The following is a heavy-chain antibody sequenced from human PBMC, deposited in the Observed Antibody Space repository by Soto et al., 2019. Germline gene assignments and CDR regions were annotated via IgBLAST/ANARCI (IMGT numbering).Heavy chain of an antibody. J-gene: IGHJ6*01. CDR2: ISYDGSNK. CDR1: GFTFSSYG. Sequence: QVQLVESGGGVVQPGRSLRLSCAASGFTFSSYGMHWVRQAPGKGLEWVAVISYDGSNKYYADSVKGRFTISRDNSKNTLYLQMNSLRAEDTAVYYCAKDIAHRVAGNYYGMDVW. D-gene: IGHD2-15*01. CDR3: AKDIAHRVAGNYYGMDV. V-gene: IGHV3-30*18.